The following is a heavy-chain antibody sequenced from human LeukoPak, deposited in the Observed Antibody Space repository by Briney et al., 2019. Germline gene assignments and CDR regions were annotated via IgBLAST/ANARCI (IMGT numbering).Heavy chain of an antibody. CDR1: GFTFSSYS. CDR2: IKEDGSEK. J-gene: IGHJ4*02. D-gene: IGHD6-19*01. Sequence: GGSLRLSCAASGFTFSSYSMNWVRQAPGKGLEWVANIKEDGSEKYYVDSVKGRFTISRDNAKNSLYLQMNSLTVEDTAVYYCARGSGWWDYFDYWGQGTLVTVSS. V-gene: IGHV3-7*01. CDR3: ARGSGWWDYFDY.